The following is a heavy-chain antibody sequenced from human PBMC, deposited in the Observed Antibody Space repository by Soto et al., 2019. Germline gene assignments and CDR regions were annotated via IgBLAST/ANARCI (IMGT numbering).Heavy chain of an antibody. V-gene: IGHV3-30-3*01. CDR1: GFTFSSYA. CDR3: ARDGSMVRGVTTYYYYGMDV. J-gene: IGHJ6*02. Sequence: QVQLVESGGGVVQPGRSLRLSCAASGFTFSSYAMHWVRQAPGKGLEWVAVISYDGSNKYYADYVKGRFTISRDNSQNTLYLQMNSLRAEDTAVYYCARDGSMVRGVTTYYYYGMDVWGQGTTVTVSS. D-gene: IGHD3-10*01. CDR2: ISYDGSNK.